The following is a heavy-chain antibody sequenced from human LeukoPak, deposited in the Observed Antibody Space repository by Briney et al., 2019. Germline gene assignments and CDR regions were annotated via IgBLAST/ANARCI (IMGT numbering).Heavy chain of an antibody. CDR1: GYTFTSYD. V-gene: IGHV1-8*02. J-gene: IGHJ4*02. D-gene: IGHD3-22*01. CDR2: MNPNSGNT. CDR3: ARVGLPRDYYDSSGYYYRTPYFDY. Sequence: ASVKVSCKASGYTFTSYDINWVRQATGQGLEWMGWMNPNSGNTGYAQKFQGRVTMTRDMSTSTVYMELSSLRSEDTAVYYCARVGLPRDYYDSSGYYYRTPYFDYWGQGTLVTVSS.